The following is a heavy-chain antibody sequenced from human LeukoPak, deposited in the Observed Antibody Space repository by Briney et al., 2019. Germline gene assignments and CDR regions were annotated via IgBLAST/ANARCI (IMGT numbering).Heavy chain of an antibody. CDR1: GGSISSYY. CDR3: ARVVDVIDAFDI. J-gene: IGHJ3*02. CDR2: IYYSGST. Sequence: PSETLSLICTVSGGSISSYYWSWIRQPPGKRLEWIGYIYYSGSTNYNPSLKSRVTISVDTSKNQFSLKLSSVTAADTAVYYCARVVDVIDAFDIWGQGTMVTVSS. V-gene: IGHV4-59*01. D-gene: IGHD1-26*01.